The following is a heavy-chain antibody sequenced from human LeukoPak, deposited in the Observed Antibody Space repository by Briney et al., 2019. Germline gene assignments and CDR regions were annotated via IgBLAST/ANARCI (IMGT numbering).Heavy chain of an antibody. Sequence: SETLSLTCVVSDYSISSGYHWGWIRQPPGQRLEWIGSIYHSGNTYYNPSLKSRVPLSVDTSMNQFSLKVTSVTAADTAVYYCARSRYCSGATCFSPELFDSWGQGTLVTVSS. J-gene: IGHJ4*02. D-gene: IGHD2-15*01. V-gene: IGHV4-38-2*01. CDR3: ARSRYCSGATCFSPELFDS. CDR2: IYHSGNT. CDR1: DYSISSGYH.